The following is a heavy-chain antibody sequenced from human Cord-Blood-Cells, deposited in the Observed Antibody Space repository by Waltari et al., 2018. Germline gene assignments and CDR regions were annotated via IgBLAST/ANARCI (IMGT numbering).Heavy chain of an antibody. CDR2: INHSGST. Sequence: QVQLQQWGAGLLKPSETLSLTCAVYGGSFSGYFSRWIRQPPGKGLEWIGEINHSGSTNYNPSLKSRVTISVDTSKNQFSLKLSSVTAADTAVYYCARVPNPHPHYGGDYWGQGTLVTVSS. J-gene: IGHJ4*02. CDR1: GGSFSGYF. D-gene: IGHD4-17*01. V-gene: IGHV4-34*01. CDR3: ARVPNPHPHYGGDY.